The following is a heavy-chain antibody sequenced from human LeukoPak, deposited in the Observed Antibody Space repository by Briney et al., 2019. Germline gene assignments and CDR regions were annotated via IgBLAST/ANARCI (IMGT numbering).Heavy chain of an antibody. CDR2: ISTRGTSI. CDR3: ARINWLDP. J-gene: IGHJ5*02. CDR1: GFTFSSYE. V-gene: IGHV3-48*03. Sequence: GGSLRLSCAASGFTFSSYEMNWVRQAPGKGLEWVSYISTRGTSIYYADSVKGRFTISRDNAKKSLYLQMNSLRAEDTAVYYCARINWLDPWGQGTLVTVSS.